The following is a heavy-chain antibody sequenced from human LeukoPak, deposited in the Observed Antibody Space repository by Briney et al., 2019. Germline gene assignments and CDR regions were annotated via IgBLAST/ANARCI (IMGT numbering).Heavy chain of an antibody. D-gene: IGHD1-26*01. Sequence: GESLKIYCKGSGYSFTNYWIGWVRQMPGKGLEWMGIIYPADSDTRYSPSFQGQVTISADKSISTAYLQWSSLKASDTAMYFCARRYSGSSVDYWGQGTLVTVSS. CDR3: ARRYSGSSVDY. CDR2: IYPADSDT. V-gene: IGHV5-51*01. J-gene: IGHJ4*02. CDR1: GYSFTNYW.